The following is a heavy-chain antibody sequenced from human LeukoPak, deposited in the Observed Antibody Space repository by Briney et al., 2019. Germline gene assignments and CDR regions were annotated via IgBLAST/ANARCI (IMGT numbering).Heavy chain of an antibody. CDR1: GFTFGDYD. Sequence: AGGSLRLSCTASGFTFGDYDMIWVRQAPGKGLEWVGVIRSKAYGGTTEYAASVKGRFTISRDDSKSIAYLQMNSLKTEDTAVYYCTRGSSSGWYWTYYFDYWGQGALVTVSS. CDR2: IRSKAYGGTT. D-gene: IGHD6-19*01. V-gene: IGHV3-49*04. CDR3: TRGSSSGWYWTYYFDY. J-gene: IGHJ4*02.